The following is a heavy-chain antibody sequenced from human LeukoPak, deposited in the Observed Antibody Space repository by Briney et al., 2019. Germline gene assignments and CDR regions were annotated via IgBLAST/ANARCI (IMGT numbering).Heavy chain of an antibody. CDR3: AREGDGYNNYFDY. V-gene: IGHV3-74*01. Sequence: GGSLRLSCAASGFTFSTSWMHWVRRTPGKGLVWVSRVSSDGSSTSYADSVKGRFTISRDNAKNTLYLQMNSLRAEDTAVYYCAREGDGYNNYFDYWGQGTLVTVSS. CDR1: GFTFSTSW. D-gene: IGHD5-24*01. CDR2: VSSDGSST. J-gene: IGHJ4*02.